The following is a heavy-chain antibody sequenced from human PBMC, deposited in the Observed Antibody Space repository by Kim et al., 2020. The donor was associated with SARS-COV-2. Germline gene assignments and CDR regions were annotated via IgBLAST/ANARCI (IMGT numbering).Heavy chain of an antibody. D-gene: IGHD2-21*02. J-gene: IGHJ3*02. CDR3: ARDYSYCGGDCYSVAFDI. V-gene: IGHV3-66*01. Sequence: VKGRFTTSRDNSKHTLYLQMNSLRAEDTAVYYCARDYSYCGGDCYSVAFDIWGQGTMVTVSS.